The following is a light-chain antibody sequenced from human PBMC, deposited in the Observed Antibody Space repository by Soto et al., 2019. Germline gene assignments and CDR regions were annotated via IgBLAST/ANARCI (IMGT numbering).Light chain of an antibody. J-gene: IGKJ1*01. CDR1: QTISSS. V-gene: IGKV3-11*01. Sequence: EVVLTQSPATLSLSPGERATLSCRASQTISSSLAWYQQNPGQAPRLLIYDASKRAAGIPARFTGSASGTDFTLTISSLEREDFAVYYCQQSSGWPRTLAQGTKVDVK. CDR2: DAS. CDR3: QQSSGWPRT.